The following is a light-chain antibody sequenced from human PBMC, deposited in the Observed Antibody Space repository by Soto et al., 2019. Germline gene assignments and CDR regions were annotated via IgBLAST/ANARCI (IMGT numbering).Light chain of an antibody. J-gene: IGKJ4*01. CDR2: AAS. Sequence: EILLTQSPGTLSLSPGERATLFCRASQSVSRSYLAWYQQKPGQAPSLLIFAASSRAAGIPKRFSGAGSGTDFTLTISRLEPEDFAVYYCQKYGKSPLTFGGGTKVEIK. CDR3: QKYGKSPLT. CDR1: QSVSRSY. V-gene: IGKV3-20*01.